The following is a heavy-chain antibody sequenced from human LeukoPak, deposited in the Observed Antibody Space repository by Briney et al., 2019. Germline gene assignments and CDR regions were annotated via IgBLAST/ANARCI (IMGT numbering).Heavy chain of an antibody. CDR2: ISYDGSNK. Sequence: GGSLRHSCAASGFTFSSYGMHWVRQAPGKGLEWVAVISYDGSNKYYADSVKGRFTISRDNSKNTLYLQMNSLRAEDTAVYYCAVGSHTQLGYWGQGTLVTVSS. V-gene: IGHV3-30*03. J-gene: IGHJ4*02. D-gene: IGHD1-26*01. CDR3: AVGSHTQLGY. CDR1: GFTFSSYG.